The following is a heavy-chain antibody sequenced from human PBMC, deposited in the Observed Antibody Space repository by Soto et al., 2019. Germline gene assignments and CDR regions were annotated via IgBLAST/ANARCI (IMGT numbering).Heavy chain of an antibody. CDR3: ARHDTVNREYYYGMDG. D-gene: IGHD4-4*01. CDR1: GYSFTSYW. CDR2: IYPGDSET. V-gene: IGHV5-51*01. J-gene: IGHJ6*04. Sequence: ESLKISCEGSGYSFTSYWIAWVRQMPGKGLEWMGIIYPGDSETRYSPSFQGQVTISADKSISTAYLQWSSLKASDTAMYYCARHDTVNREYYYGMDGWGKGSTVTVAS.